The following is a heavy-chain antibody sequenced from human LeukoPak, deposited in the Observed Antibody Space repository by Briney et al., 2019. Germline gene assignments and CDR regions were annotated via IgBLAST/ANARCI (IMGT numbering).Heavy chain of an antibody. V-gene: IGHV1-24*01. CDR1: GYTLTELS. CDR2: FDPEDGET. Sequence: ASVKVSCKVSGYTLTELSMHWVRQAPGKGLEWMGGFDPEDGETIYAQKFQGRVTMTEDTSTDTAYMELSSLRSEDTAVYYCATDLETTVPTWYFDLWGRGTLVTVSS. D-gene: IGHD4-17*01. J-gene: IGHJ2*01. CDR3: ATDLETTVPTWYFDL.